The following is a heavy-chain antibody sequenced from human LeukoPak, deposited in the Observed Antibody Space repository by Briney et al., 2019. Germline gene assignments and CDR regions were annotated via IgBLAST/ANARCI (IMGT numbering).Heavy chain of an antibody. CDR2: ISYDGSSK. D-gene: IGHD4-17*01. V-gene: IGHV3-30*18. J-gene: IGHJ4*02. Sequence: GGSLRLSCAASGFTLSTYGMHWVRQAPGKGLEWVAIISYDGSSKYYADSVKGRFTISRDNSKNTLYLQMNSLRPEDTAVYYCAKATVTHPIDYWGQGTLVTVSS. CDR3: AKATVTHPIDY. CDR1: GFTLSTYG.